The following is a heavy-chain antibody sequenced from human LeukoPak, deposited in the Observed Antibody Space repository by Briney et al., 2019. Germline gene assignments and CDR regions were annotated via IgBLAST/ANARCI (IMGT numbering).Heavy chain of an antibody. CDR2: ISAYNGNT. Sequence: GASVKVSCKASGYTFTSYGISWVRQAPGQGLEWMGWISAYNGNTNYAQKLQGRVTMTTDTSTSTAYMELRSLRSDDTAVYYCARDYDYVWGSYDLHYWGQGTLVTVSS. V-gene: IGHV1-18*01. J-gene: IGHJ4*02. D-gene: IGHD3-16*01. CDR1: GYTFTSYG. CDR3: ARDYDYVWGSYDLHY.